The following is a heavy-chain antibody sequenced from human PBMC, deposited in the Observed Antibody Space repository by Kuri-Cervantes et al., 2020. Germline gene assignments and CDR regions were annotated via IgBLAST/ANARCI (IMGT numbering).Heavy chain of an antibody. CDR3: ASSNGSSSWYSYSLAAFDI. CDR2: FIPVFGTS. Sequence: SVKVSCKASGGTFSNSAISWVRQAPGQGLEWMGGFIPVFGTSNYAQKFQGRVTITADKSTSTAYMELSSLTSEDTAVYYCASSNGSSSWYSYSLAAFDIWGQGTMVTVSS. V-gene: IGHV1-69*06. D-gene: IGHD6-13*01. J-gene: IGHJ3*02. CDR1: GGTFSNSA.